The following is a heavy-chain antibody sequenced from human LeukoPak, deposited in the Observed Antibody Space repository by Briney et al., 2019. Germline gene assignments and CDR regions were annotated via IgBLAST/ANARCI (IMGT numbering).Heavy chain of an antibody. V-gene: IGHV3-7*03. CDR3: ARDSSGWVPYFDY. Sequence: GGSLRLSCAVSGFSFDTYWMTWVRQAPGKGLEWVANIKQDGSEKYYVDSVKGRFTISRDSAKNSLYLQMNSLRPEDTALYYCARDSSGWVPYFDYWGLGTLVTVSS. D-gene: IGHD6-19*01. CDR2: IKQDGSEK. CDR1: GFSFDTYW. J-gene: IGHJ4*02.